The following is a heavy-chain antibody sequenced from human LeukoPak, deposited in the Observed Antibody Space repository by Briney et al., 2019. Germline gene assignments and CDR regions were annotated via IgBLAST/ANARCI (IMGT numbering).Heavy chain of an antibody. Sequence: PGGSLRLSCAASGFTFSNAWMSWVRQAPGKGLEWVGRIKSKTDGGTTDYAAPVKGRFTISRDDSKNTLYLQMNSLKTEDTAVYYCTKSPGTAMIVVAPYYWGQGTLVTVSS. CDR3: TKSPGTAMIVVAPYY. CDR2: IKSKTDGGTT. D-gene: IGHD3-22*01. J-gene: IGHJ4*02. CDR1: GFTFSNAW. V-gene: IGHV3-15*01.